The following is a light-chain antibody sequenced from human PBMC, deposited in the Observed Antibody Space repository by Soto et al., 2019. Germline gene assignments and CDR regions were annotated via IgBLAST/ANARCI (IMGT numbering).Light chain of an antibody. Sequence: EIVMTQSPATLSVSPGERATLSCRASQSVSSNVAWYQQKPGQAPRRLIYGASTRATGIPARFSGSGSGTEFTLTISSLQSEDFAVYYCQQYNNWPRTFGQGTKVDIK. V-gene: IGKV3-15*01. CDR2: GAS. J-gene: IGKJ2*02. CDR3: QQYNNWPRT. CDR1: QSVSSN.